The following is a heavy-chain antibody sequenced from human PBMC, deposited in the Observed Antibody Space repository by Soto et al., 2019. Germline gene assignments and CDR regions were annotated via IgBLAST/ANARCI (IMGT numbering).Heavy chain of an antibody. CDR1: GGSISGYY. D-gene: IGHD3-10*01. Sequence: KTSETLSLTCTVSGGSISGYYWSWIRQPPGKGLEWIGYIYYSGSTNYNPSLKSRVTISVDTSKNQFSLKLSSVTAADTAVYYCAIGGSGSYYNPYYFDYWGQGTLVTVSS. J-gene: IGHJ4*02. CDR3: AIGGSGSYYNPYYFDY. CDR2: IYYSGST. V-gene: IGHV4-59*01.